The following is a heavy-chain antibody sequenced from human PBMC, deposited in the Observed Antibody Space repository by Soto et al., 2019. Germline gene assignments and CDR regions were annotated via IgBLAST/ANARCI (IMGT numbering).Heavy chain of an antibody. CDR1: GFTFSNAW. D-gene: IGHD2-15*01. J-gene: IGHJ4*02. V-gene: IGHV3-15*01. Sequence: GGSLRLSCAASGFTFSNAWMSWVRQAPGKGLEWVGRIKSKTDGGTTDYAAPVKGRFTISRDDSKNTLYLQMNSLKTEDTAVYYCTTDLVVGVAAHYWGQGTLVTVSS. CDR2: IKSKTDGGTT. CDR3: TTDLVVGVAAHY.